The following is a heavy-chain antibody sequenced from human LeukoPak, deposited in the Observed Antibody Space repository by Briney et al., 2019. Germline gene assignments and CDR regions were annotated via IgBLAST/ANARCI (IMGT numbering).Heavy chain of an antibody. CDR2: INHSGST. Sequence: SETPSLTCAVYGGSFSGYYWSWIRQPPGKGLEWIGEINHSGSTNYNPSLKSRVTISVDTSKNQFSLKLSSVTAADTAVYYCARQKIVVVVAATRYNWFDPWGQGTLVTVSS. CDR3: ARQKIVVVVAATRYNWFDP. J-gene: IGHJ5*02. D-gene: IGHD2-15*01. V-gene: IGHV4-34*01. CDR1: GGSFSGYY.